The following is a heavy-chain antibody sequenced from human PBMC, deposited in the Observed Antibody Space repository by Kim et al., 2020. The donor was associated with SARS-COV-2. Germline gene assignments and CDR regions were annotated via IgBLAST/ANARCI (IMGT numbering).Heavy chain of an antibody. D-gene: IGHD1-26*01. V-gene: IGHV4-31*03. CDR2: IYYSGST. Sequence: SETLSLTCTASGDSITNNGYYWSWIRQHPGEGLEYIGYIYYSGSTYYNPSLKDRVTISVDTSKNQFSLELSSVTAADTAVYYCARRSGSYSNDYWGQGTLVTVSS. J-gene: IGHJ4*02. CDR1: GDSITNNGYY. CDR3: ARRSGSYSNDY.